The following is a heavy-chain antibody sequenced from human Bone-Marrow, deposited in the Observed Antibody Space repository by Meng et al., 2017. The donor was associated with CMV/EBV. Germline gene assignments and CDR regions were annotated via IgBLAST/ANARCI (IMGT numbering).Heavy chain of an antibody. CDR2: IIPILGIA. CDR3: ARSFWSGYFYYYYGMDV. CDR1: GYTFTSYG. D-gene: IGHD3-3*01. J-gene: IGHJ6*02. V-gene: IGHV1-18*01. Sequence: ASVKVSCKASGYTFTSYGISWVRQAPGQGLEWMGRIIPILGIANYAQKLQGRVTMTTDTSTSTAYMELRSLRSDDTAVYYCARSFWSGYFYYYYGMDVWGQATTVTASS.